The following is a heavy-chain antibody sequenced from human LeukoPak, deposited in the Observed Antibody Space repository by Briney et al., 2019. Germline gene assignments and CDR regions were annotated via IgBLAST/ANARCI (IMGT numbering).Heavy chain of an antibody. CDR2: INHSGST. J-gene: IGHJ4*02. CDR3: ARGRQIRTYYYDSSGYLNFDY. V-gene: IGHV4-34*01. Sequence: SETLSLTCAVYGGSFSGYYWSWIRQPPRKGLEWNGEINHSGSTNYNPSLKSRVTISVDTSKNQFSLKLSSVPAADTAVYYCARGRQIRTYYYDSSGYLNFDYWGQGTLVTVSS. D-gene: IGHD3-22*01. CDR1: GGSFSGYY.